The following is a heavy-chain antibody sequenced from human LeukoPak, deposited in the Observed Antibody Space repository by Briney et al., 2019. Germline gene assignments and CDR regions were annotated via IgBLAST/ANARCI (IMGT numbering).Heavy chain of an antibody. Sequence: PGGSLRLSCAASGFTFSSYNMNWVRQAPGKGLEWVSSISSSSSYIYYADSVKGRFTISRDNAKNSLYLQMNSLRAEDTAVYYCARDRRIPYGMDVWGQGTTVTVSS. D-gene: IGHD2-2*02. J-gene: IGHJ6*02. CDR2: ISSSSSYI. CDR3: ARDRRIPYGMDV. CDR1: GFTFSSYN. V-gene: IGHV3-21*01.